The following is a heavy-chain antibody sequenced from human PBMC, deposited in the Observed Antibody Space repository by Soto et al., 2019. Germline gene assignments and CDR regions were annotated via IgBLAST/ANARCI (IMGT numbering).Heavy chain of an antibody. CDR3: SRQTAAADQWAYYSGTDV. CDR1: EYKFTYYV. CDR2: IYPGDSDT. V-gene: IGHV5-51*01. D-gene: IGHD6-13*01. J-gene: IGHJ6*02. Sequence: GAEYKFTYYVSVRVSKKQGKGLEWMGIIYPGDSDTRYSPSFQGQVTISADKSISTAYLQWSSLKASDTAMYYCSRQTAAADQWAYYSGTDVLGQRTTVIVFS.